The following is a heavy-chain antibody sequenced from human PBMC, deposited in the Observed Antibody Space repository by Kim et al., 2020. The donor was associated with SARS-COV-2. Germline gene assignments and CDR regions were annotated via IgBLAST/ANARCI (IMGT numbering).Heavy chain of an antibody. Sequence: SETLSLTCTVSGGSISSSSYYWGWIRQPPGKGLEWIGSIYYSGSTYYNPSLKSRVTISVDTSKNQFSLKLSSVTAADTAVYYCARRDGSSPQYYFDYWG. CDR3: ARRDGSSPQYYFDY. CDR2: IYYSGST. J-gene: IGHJ4*01. CDR1: GGSISSSSYY. V-gene: IGHV4-39*01. D-gene: IGHD6-13*01.